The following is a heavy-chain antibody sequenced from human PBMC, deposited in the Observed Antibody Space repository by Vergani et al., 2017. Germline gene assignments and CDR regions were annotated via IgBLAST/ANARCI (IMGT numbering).Heavy chain of an antibody. V-gene: IGHV4-30-4*08. J-gene: IGHJ5*02. D-gene: IGHD3-10*01. CDR1: GGSISSGDYY. CDR3: ARYYVSGTLGDYFDP. CDR2: ISNSGST. Sequence: QVQLQESGPRLVKPLQTLSLTCTVSGGSISSGDYYWSWIRQSPGKALEWIGYISNSGSTFFNPSLKSRVTLSVDTSQNRFSLRLTSVTAADTAVYFCARYYVSGTLGDYFDPWGQGSLVTVSS.